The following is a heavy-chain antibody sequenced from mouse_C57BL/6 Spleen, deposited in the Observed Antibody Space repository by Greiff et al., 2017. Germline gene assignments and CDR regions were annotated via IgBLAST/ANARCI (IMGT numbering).Heavy chain of an antibody. J-gene: IGHJ2*01. D-gene: IGHD2-4*01. V-gene: IGHV14-4*01. CDR3: TTRYDYDAYYFDY. CDR2: IDPENGDT. Sequence: VQLQESGAELVRPGASVKLSCTASGFNIKDDYMHWVKQRPEQGLEWIGWIDPENGDTEYASKFQGKATITADTSSNTAYLQLSSLTSEDTAVYYCTTRYDYDAYYFDYWGQGTTLTVSS. CDR1: GFNIKDDY.